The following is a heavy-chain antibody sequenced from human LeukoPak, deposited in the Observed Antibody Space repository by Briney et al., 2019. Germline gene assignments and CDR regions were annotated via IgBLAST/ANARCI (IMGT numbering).Heavy chain of an antibody. CDR2: IRYDGSNK. D-gene: IGHD5-18*01. CDR1: GFTFSSYG. CDR3: VRGISWIQLWADS. Sequence: GGSLRLSCAASGFTFSSYGMHWVRQAPGKGLEWVAFIRYDGSNKYYADSVKGRFTISRDNSKNTLYLQMNSLRAEDTAVYYCVRGISWIQLWADSWGQGTLVTVSS. V-gene: IGHV3-30*02. J-gene: IGHJ5*02.